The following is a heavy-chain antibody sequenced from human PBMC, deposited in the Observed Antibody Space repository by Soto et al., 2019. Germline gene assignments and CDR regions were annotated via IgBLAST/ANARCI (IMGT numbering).Heavy chain of an antibody. CDR2: ITYNGGST. CDR3: ARGNLEFDY. V-gene: IGHV3-64*01. D-gene: IGHD3-10*01. Sequence: VQLVESGGGLVQPGGSLRLSCAASGFTFTSYAMHWVRQAPGKGLECVSTITYNGGSTYYANSVKGRFTISRDNSKNTLYLQMGSLRAEDMGVYYCARGNLEFDYWGQGTLVTVSS. J-gene: IGHJ4*02. CDR1: GFTFTSYA.